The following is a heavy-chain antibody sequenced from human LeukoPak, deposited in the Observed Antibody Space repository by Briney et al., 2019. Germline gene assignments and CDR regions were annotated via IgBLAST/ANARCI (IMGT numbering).Heavy chain of an antibody. J-gene: IGHJ4*02. V-gene: IGHV1-46*01. Sequence: ASVKVSCKASGYTFTSYYMHWVRQAPGQGLEWMGIINPSRGSTSYAQKFQGRVTMTRDTSTSTVYMELSSLRSEDTAVYYCARDSFYYGSGSYYNDNHFDYWGQGTLVTVSS. D-gene: IGHD3-10*01. CDR1: GYTFTSYY. CDR3: ARDSFYYGSGSYYNDNHFDY. CDR2: INPSRGST.